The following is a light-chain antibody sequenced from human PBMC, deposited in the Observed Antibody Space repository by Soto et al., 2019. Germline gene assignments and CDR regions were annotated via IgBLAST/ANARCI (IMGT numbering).Light chain of an antibody. CDR1: SGDVGGYDY. CDR3: ISYASLNTDV. V-gene: IGLV2-14*01. Sequence: QSALTQPASVSGSPGQSITISCTGTSGDVGGYDYVSWYQQHPGKAPKLMIYDVTNRPSGVSNRFSGSKSGNTASLTISGLQAEDEADYYCISYASLNTDVFGTGTKVTVL. CDR2: DVT. J-gene: IGLJ1*01.